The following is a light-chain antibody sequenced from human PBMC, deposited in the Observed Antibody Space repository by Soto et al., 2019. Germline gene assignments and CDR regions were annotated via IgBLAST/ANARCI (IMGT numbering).Light chain of an antibody. CDR3: HQTNSFPLT. CDR1: QDISIF. Sequence: DIQMTQSPSSVSASVGDRVTITCRASQDISIFLAWYQQKPGKAPNLLIYAASNLQSGVPSRFIGSGSGTDFPLTISRLQPEDFATYYCHQTNSFPLTFGGGTKVEI. J-gene: IGKJ4*01. CDR2: AAS. V-gene: IGKV1-12*01.